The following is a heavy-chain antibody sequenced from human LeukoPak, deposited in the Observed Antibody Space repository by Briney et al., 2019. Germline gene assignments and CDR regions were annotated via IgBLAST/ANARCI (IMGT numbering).Heavy chain of an antibody. D-gene: IGHD6-13*01. J-gene: IGHJ4*02. Sequence: SETLSLTCAVYGGSFSGYYWSWIRQPPGKGLEWIGEINHSGSTNYNPSLKSRVTISVDTSKNQFSLKLSSVTAADTAVYYCARETDGGSSSWYPGCFDYWGQGTLVTVSS. CDR1: GGSFSGYY. V-gene: IGHV4-34*01. CDR2: INHSGST. CDR3: ARETDGGSSSWYPGCFDY.